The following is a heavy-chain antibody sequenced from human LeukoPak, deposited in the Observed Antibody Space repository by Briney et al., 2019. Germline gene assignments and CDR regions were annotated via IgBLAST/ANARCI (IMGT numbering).Heavy chain of an antibody. Sequence: GGSLRLSCEASGFTFTNYAMAWVRQAPGKGLEWVSAISGSGGSTYYADSVKGRFTISRDNSKNTLYLQMNSLRAEDTAVYYCAKDRHGVVIIPFDYWGQGTLVTVSS. V-gene: IGHV3-23*01. CDR3: AKDRHGVVIIPFDY. CDR2: ISGSGGST. CDR1: GFTFTNYA. J-gene: IGHJ4*02. D-gene: IGHD3-3*01.